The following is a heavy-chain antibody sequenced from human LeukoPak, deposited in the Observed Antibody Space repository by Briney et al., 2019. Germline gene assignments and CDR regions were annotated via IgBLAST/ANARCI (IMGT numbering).Heavy chain of an antibody. J-gene: IGHJ4*02. CDR2: INWNGGST. CDR3: ARAPYGDNGYTAEVADY. V-gene: IGHV3-20*04. D-gene: IGHD3-16*01. Sequence: RAGGSLRLSCAASGFTFDDYGMSWVRHAPGKGLEWVSGINWNGGSTGYADSVKGRFTISRDNSKNTLYLQMNSLRAEDTAVYYCARAPYGDNGYTAEVADYWGQGTLVTVSS. CDR1: GFTFDDYG.